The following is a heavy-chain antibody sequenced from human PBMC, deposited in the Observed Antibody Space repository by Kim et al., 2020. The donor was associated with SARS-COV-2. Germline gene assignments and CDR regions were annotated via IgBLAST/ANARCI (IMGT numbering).Heavy chain of an antibody. J-gene: IGHJ5*02. Sequence: GESLKISCKGSGYSFTSYWISWVRQMPGKGLEWMGRIDPSDSYTNYSPSFQGHVTFSADKSISTAYLQWSSLKASDTAMYYCARSPTYYYGSGSYYKRNWFDPGGQGTLVTVSS. CDR3: ARSPTYYYGSGSYYKRNWFDP. CDR1: GYSFTSYW. CDR2: IDPSDSYT. D-gene: IGHD3-10*01. V-gene: IGHV5-10-1*01.